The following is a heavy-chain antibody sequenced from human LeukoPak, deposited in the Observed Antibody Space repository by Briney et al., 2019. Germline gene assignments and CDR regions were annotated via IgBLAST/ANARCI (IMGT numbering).Heavy chain of an antibody. CDR2: IYHSGST. CDR3: ARGFRGPNFDY. V-gene: IGHV4-38-2*02. Sequence: PSETLSLTCTVSGYSISSGYYWGWIRQPPGKGLEWIGSIYHSGSTDYNPSLKSRVTISLDTSKNQFYLKLNSVTAADTAVYYCARGFRGPNFDYWGQGTLVTVSS. D-gene: IGHD3-10*01. CDR1: GYSISSGYY. J-gene: IGHJ4*02.